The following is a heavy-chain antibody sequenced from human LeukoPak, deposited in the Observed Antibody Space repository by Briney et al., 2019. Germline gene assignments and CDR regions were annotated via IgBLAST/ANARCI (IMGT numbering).Heavy chain of an antibody. Sequence: SETLSLTCTVSGASISGYYWSWIRQPPGKGLDYIGYIYYTGNTNYNPSLKSRVTISVDTSKNQFSLKLSAVTAADTAVYYCARDKDNWNDVGAFDIWGQGTMVTVSS. CDR2: IYYTGNT. D-gene: IGHD1-1*01. CDR1: GASISGYY. J-gene: IGHJ3*02. CDR3: ARDKDNWNDVGAFDI. V-gene: IGHV4-59*01.